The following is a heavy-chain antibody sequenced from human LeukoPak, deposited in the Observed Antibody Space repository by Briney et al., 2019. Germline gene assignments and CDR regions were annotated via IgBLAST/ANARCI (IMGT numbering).Heavy chain of an antibody. Sequence: GGSLRLSCAASGFTLRNYEMNWVRQTPGKGREWVSYFSSSVTPIYYADSVKGRFTVSRDNAKNTLYLQMNSLRAEDTGVYYCARGGASGSYLIDQWGQGTLVTVSS. V-gene: IGHV3-48*03. CDR3: ARGGASGSYLIDQ. CDR1: GFTLRNYE. J-gene: IGHJ4*02. D-gene: IGHD3-10*01. CDR2: FSSSVTPI.